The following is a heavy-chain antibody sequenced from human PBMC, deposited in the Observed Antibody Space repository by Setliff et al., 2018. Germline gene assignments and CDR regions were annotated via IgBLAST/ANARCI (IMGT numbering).Heavy chain of an antibody. CDR3: VRDGSHYFDY. J-gene: IGHJ4*02. D-gene: IGHD6-19*01. Sequence: GGSLRLSCAASGFIFDDYAMHWVRQAPGKGLEWVSGIRAGSDNIAYADSVKGRFTISRDNAKNSLYLQLDSLRAEDTAVYYCVRDGSHYFDYWGQGTLVTVSS. CDR1: GFIFDDYA. V-gene: IGHV3-9*01. CDR2: IRAGSDNI.